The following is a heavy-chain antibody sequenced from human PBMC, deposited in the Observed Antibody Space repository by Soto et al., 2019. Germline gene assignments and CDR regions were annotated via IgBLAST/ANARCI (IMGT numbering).Heavy chain of an antibody. CDR2: IIPIFGTA. J-gene: IGHJ6*02. D-gene: IGHD3-3*01. CDR3: SRDTYYEGMDV. Sequence: QVQLVQSGAEVKKPGSSVKVSCKASGGTFSSYAISWVRQAPGQGLEWMGGIIPIFGTANYAQKFQGRVTITADESTSTAYMERSSLRSEDTSVYYCSRDTYYEGMDVWGQGSTVTVSS. CDR1: GGTFSSYA. V-gene: IGHV1-69*01.